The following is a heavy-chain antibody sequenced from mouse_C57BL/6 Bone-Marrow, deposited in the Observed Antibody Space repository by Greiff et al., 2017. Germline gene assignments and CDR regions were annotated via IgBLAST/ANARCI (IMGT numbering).Heavy chain of an antibody. J-gene: IGHJ4*01. CDR2: INSDGGST. D-gene: IGHD1-1*01. CDR1: EYDFPSHD. V-gene: IGHV5-2*01. CDR3: ARPLYYYGSDAMDY. Sequence: EVQLVESGGGLVQPGESLKLSCESNEYDFPSHDMSWVRKTPETRLELVAAINSDGGSTYYPDTMERRVTISRDNTKKTLYLQMSSLSSEDTALYYCARPLYYYGSDAMDYWGQGTSGTVSS.